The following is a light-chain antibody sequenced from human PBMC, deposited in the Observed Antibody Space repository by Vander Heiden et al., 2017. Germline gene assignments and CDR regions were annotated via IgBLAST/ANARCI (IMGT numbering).Light chain of an antibody. CDR2: GAY. CDR3: QQYNNWPPWT. Sequence: EIVMTQSPATLSVSPGERATLSCRASQSVSSNLAWYQQKPGQAPRLILYGAYTRATGIPARFSGSGSGTEFTLTISSLQSEDFAFYYCQQYNNWPPWTFGQGTKVEIK. J-gene: IGKJ1*01. V-gene: IGKV3-15*01. CDR1: QSVSSN.